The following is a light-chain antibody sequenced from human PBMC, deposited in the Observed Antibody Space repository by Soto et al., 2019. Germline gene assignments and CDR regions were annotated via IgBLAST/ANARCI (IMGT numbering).Light chain of an antibody. CDR1: QNVGSH. J-gene: IGKJ4*01. CDR3: QQYYNWPPLT. V-gene: IGKV3-15*01. CDR2: GAS. Sequence: EILMTQSPATLSVSPGERATLSCRASQNVGSHVAWYQQKPGQAPRLFIYGASTRATGIPARFSGSGSGTEFTLTISSLQSEYFAIYYCQQYYNWPPLTFGGGTKVEIQ.